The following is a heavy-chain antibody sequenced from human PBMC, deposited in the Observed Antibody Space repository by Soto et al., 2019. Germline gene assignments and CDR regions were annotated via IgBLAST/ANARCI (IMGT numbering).Heavy chain of an antibody. Sequence: ASVKVSCKASGYTFTGYYMHWVRQAPGQGLEWMGWINPNSGGTNYAQKFQGWVTMTRDTSISTAYMELSRLRSDDTAVYYGARGIVGVRDAFDIWGQGTMVTVSS. CDR2: INPNSGGT. J-gene: IGHJ3*02. CDR3: ARGIVGVRDAFDI. CDR1: GYTFTGYY. V-gene: IGHV1-2*04. D-gene: IGHD1-26*01.